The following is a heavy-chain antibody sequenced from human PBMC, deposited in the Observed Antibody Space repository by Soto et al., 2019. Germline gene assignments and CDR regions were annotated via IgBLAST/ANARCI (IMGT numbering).Heavy chain of an antibody. D-gene: IGHD2-2*01. CDR2: ISVRNGNT. CDR1: GYAFMDYG. J-gene: IGHJ4*02. V-gene: IGHV1-18*01. Sequence: QVQLVQSGTEVKEPGTSVKVSCEASGYAFMDYGVNWVRQAPGHGLEWMGWISVRNGNTKYAQRLQDRVTMTRDTSSNTVYMELMSLKCDDTAVYYCARSAQLGYCSNFRCDGAFDYWGQGTLVTVSS. CDR3: ARSAQLGYCSNFRCDGAFDY.